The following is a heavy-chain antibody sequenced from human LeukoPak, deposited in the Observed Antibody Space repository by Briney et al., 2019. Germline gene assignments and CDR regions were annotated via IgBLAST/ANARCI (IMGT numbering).Heavy chain of an antibody. D-gene: IGHD3-9*01. CDR1: GFTFSSYG. CDR2: ISGSGGST. J-gene: IGHJ4*02. Sequence: PGGSLRLSCAASGFTFSSYGMSWVRQAPGKGLEWVSAISGSGGSTYYADSVKGRFTISRDNSKNTLYLQMNSLRAEDTAVYYCAKSRYYDILTGYDDYWGQGTLVTVSS. V-gene: IGHV3-23*01. CDR3: AKSRYYDILTGYDDY.